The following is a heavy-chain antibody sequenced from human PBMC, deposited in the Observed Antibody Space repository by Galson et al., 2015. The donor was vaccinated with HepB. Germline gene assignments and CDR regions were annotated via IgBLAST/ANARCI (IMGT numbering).Heavy chain of an antibody. CDR2: IIPIFGTA. CDR3: ASYESSSWYYYYGMDV. Sequence: SVKVSCKASGGTFSSYAISWVRQAPGQGLEWMGGIIPIFGTANYAQKFQGRVTITADESTSTAYMELSSLRSEDTAVYYCASYESSSWYYYYGMDVWGQGTTVTVSS. V-gene: IGHV1-69*13. CDR1: GGTFSSYA. D-gene: IGHD6-13*01. J-gene: IGHJ6*02.